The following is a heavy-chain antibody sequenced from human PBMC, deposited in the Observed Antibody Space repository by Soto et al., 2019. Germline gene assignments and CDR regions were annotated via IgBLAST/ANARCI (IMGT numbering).Heavy chain of an antibody. CDR3: VKPKEHFYDSSPGET. V-gene: IGHV3-30*18. J-gene: IGHJ5*02. Sequence: LRLSCAASGFTFSNYGMHWVRQAPGKGLEWVAIISFDGNNKYYSDSVKGRFTISRDNSKNMVFLQMNSLRPEDTAVYYCVKPKEHFYDSSPGETWGQGTPVTVSA. CDR1: GFTFSNYG. CDR2: ISFDGNNK. D-gene: IGHD3-22*01.